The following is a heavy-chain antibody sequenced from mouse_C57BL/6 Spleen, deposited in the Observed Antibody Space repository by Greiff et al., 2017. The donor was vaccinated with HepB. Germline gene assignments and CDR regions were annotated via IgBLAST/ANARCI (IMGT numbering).Heavy chain of an antibody. V-gene: IGHV3-6*01. CDR3: ARDDSSGSDY. Sequence: DVQLQESGPGLVKPSQSLSLTCSVTGYSITSGYYWNWIRQFPGNKLEWMGYISYDGSNNYNPSLKNRISITRDTSKNQFFLKLNSVTTEDTATYYCARDDSSGSDYWGQGTTLTVSS. CDR1: GYSITSGYY. CDR2: ISYDGSN. J-gene: IGHJ2*01. D-gene: IGHD3-2*02.